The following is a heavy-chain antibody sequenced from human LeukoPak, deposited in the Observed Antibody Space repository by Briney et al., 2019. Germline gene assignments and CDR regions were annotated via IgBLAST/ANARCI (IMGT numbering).Heavy chain of an antibody. Sequence: PGGSLRLSCAASGFTFSDYYMSWIRQAPGKGLEWVSAISGSGGSTYYADSVKGRFTISRDNSKNTLYLQMNSLRAEDTAVYYCAKASTQWLYYFDYWGQGTLVTVSS. CDR3: AKASTQWLYYFDY. D-gene: IGHD6-19*01. V-gene: IGHV3-23*01. J-gene: IGHJ4*02. CDR2: ISGSGGST. CDR1: GFTFSDYY.